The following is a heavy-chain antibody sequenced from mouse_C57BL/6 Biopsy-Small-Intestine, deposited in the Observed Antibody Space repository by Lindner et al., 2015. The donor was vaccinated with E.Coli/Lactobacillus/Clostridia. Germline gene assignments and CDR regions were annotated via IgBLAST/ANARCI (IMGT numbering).Heavy chain of an antibody. CDR1: GYTFTDFN. J-gene: IGHJ3*01. D-gene: IGHD2-4*01. V-gene: IGHV1-22*01. CDR3: ARFDYDGPWFAY. CDR2: VNPYSGAA. Sequence: VQLQESGPELVKPGASMKMSCKASGYTFTDFNMHWMRLSHGKSLEWVGYVNPYSGAAIYNQKFKDKATLTVSKSSSTAYMEFRSLTLEDSAVFYCARFDYDGPWFAYWGQGTLVTVSA.